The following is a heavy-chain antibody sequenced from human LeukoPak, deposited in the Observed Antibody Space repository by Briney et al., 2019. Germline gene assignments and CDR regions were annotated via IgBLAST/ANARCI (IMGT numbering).Heavy chain of an antibody. CDR1: GFTFSSYA. Sequence: GGSLRLSCAASGFTFSSYAMSWVRQAPRKGLEWVSAISGSGGSTYYADSAKGRFTISRDNSKNTLYLQMNSLRAEDTAVYYCAKVGYSYGLGAFGIWGQGTMVTVSS. D-gene: IGHD5-18*01. J-gene: IGHJ3*02. CDR3: AKVGYSYGLGAFGI. V-gene: IGHV3-23*01. CDR2: ISGSGGST.